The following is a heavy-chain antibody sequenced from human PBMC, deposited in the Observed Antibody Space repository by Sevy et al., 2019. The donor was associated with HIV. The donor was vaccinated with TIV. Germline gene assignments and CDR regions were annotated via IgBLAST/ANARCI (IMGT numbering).Heavy chain of an antibody. J-gene: IGHJ5*01. Sequence: SETLSLTCTVSGGSISSSSQFWAWIRQSPGKGLEWIGNVYNSGTTEYNPSLKSRITISVDTSKNKFSLKLTSVTAADTAVYYCARQLSYYDSLTGSQRGHWLDTWGHGNLVTVSS. D-gene: IGHD3-9*01. V-gene: IGHV4-39*01. CDR2: VYNSGTT. CDR1: GGSISSSSQF. CDR3: ARQLSYYDSLTGSQRGHWLDT.